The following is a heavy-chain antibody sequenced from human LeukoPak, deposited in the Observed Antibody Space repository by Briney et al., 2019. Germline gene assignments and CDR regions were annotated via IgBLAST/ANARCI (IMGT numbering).Heavy chain of an antibody. D-gene: IGHD6-13*01. V-gene: IGHV4-34*01. CDR3: ARGPWYSSSWYGWFDP. Sequence: SETLSLTCAVYGGSFSGYYWSWIRQPPGKGLEWIGEINHSGSTNYNPSLKSRVTISVDTSKNQFSLKLSSVTAADTAAYYCARGPWYSSSWYGWFDPWGQGTLVTVSS. CDR1: GGSFSGYY. J-gene: IGHJ5*02. CDR2: INHSGST.